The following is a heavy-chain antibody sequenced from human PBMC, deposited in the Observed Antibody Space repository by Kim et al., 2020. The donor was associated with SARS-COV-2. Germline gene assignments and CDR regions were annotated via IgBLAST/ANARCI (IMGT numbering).Heavy chain of an antibody. D-gene: IGHD2-15*01. CDR2: IDPRSGAT. J-gene: IGHJ6*02. CDR1: GYTFTGYY. Sequence: ASVKVSCKAFGYTFTGYYIHWVRQAPGQGLEWMGWIDPRSGATNSAHKFQGRVSMTRDTSITTAYMELSDLTSDDTALYSCTRGFCSRADCPARQSSNYGVDVWGQGTAVTISS. CDR3: TRGFCSRADCPARQSSNYGVDV. V-gene: IGHV1-2*02.